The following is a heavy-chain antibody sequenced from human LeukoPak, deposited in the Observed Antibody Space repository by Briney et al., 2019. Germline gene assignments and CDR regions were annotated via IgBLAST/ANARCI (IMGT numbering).Heavy chain of an antibody. CDR1: GFTFSSYS. CDR2: ISSSSSTI. V-gene: IGHV3-48*01. Sequence: QPGGSLRLSCAASGFTFSSYSMNWVRQAPGKGLEWVSYISSSSSTIYYADSVKGRFTISRDNAKNSLYLQMNSLRAEDTAVYYCARDLFRVRGVILGYDYWGQGTLVTVSS. J-gene: IGHJ4*02. CDR3: ARDLFRVRGVILGYDY. D-gene: IGHD3-10*01.